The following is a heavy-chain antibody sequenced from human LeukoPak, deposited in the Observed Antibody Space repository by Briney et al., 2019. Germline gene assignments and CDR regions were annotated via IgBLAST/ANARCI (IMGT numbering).Heavy chain of an antibody. CDR3: AELGITMIGGV. CDR2: ISSSGSTI. Sequence: PGGSLRLSCAASGFTLSSYEMNWVRQAPGKGLEWVSYISSSGSTIYYADSVKGRFTISRDNAKNSLYLQMNSLRAEDTAVYYCAELGITMIGGVWGKGTTVTIFS. D-gene: IGHD3-10*02. V-gene: IGHV3-48*03. CDR1: GFTLSSYE. J-gene: IGHJ6*04.